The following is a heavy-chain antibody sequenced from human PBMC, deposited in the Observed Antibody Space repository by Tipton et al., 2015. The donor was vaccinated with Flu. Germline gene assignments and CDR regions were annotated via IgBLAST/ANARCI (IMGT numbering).Heavy chain of an antibody. CDR3: VREGGYDSNAYYHPFFDS. Sequence: LRLSCTVSGASISTNYWSWIRQPPGEGLDWIAYIHSSGSTNSNPSLKSRVIISMDTSKNQISLRLTSVTAADTAVYYCVREGGYDSNAYYHPFFDSWGQGTLVTVSS. CDR1: GASISTNY. CDR2: IHSSGST. V-gene: IGHV4-59*01. D-gene: IGHD3-22*01. J-gene: IGHJ4*02.